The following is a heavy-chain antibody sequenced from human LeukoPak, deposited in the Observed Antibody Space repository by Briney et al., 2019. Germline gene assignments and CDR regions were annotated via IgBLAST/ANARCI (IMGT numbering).Heavy chain of an antibody. CDR1: GFNFNNFA. Sequence: GGSLRLSCAASGFNFNNFAMSRVRQAPGKGLEWLSAMTGPADTTYYAESVKGRFTISRDYSKSMVFLQMNSLRVEDTAIYYCAKGAEIDHWGQGTLVTVSS. J-gene: IGHJ4*02. CDR3: AKGAEIDH. V-gene: IGHV3-23*01. CDR2: MTGPADTT.